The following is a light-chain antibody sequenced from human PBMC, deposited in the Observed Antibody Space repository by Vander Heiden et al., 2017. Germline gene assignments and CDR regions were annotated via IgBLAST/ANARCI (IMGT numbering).Light chain of an antibody. J-gene: IGLJ3*02. CDR2: GTS. V-gene: IGLV1-47*01. Sequence: QSILTQPPSASGTPGQRVPIYCSGSSSNIGAGHVNWYQQLPGAAPKVLIYGTSQRPSGVADRFSGSKSGTSATLAISGLRSDDEADYYCASWDDSLSVVLFGGGTRLTVL. CDR1: SSNIGAGH. CDR3: ASWDDSLSVVL.